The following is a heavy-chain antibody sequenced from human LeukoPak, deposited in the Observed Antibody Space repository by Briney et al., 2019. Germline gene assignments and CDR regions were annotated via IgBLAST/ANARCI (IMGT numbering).Heavy chain of an antibody. V-gene: IGHV1-18*01. Sequence: GASVKVSCKASGYTFTSYGISWVRQAPGQGLEWIGWISAYNGNTNYAQKLQGRVTMTTDTSTSTAYMELRSLRSDDTAVYYCARPRLWSYYYYMDVWGKGTTVTVSS. J-gene: IGHJ6*03. CDR2: ISAYNGNT. CDR3: ARPRLWSYYYYMDV. D-gene: IGHD3-16*01. CDR1: GYTFTSYG.